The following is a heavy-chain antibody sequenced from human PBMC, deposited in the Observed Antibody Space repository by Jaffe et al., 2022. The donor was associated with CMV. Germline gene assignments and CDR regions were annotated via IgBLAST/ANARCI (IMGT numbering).Heavy chain of an antibody. V-gene: IGHV3-21*01. CDR3: ARDADYGDYVLYFDY. D-gene: IGHD4-17*01. J-gene: IGHJ4*02. Sequence: EVQLVESGGGLVKPGGSLRLSCAASGFTFSSYSMNWVRQAPGKGLEWVSSISSSSSYIYYADSVKGRFTISRDNAKNSLYLQMNSLRAEDTAVYYCARDADYGDYVLYFDYWGQGTLVTVSS. CDR2: ISSSSSYI. CDR1: GFTFSSYS.